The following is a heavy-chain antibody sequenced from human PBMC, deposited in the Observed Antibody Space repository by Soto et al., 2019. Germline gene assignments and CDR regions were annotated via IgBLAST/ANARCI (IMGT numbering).Heavy chain of an antibody. J-gene: IGHJ5*02. D-gene: IGHD6-13*01. CDR2: IYYSGST. V-gene: IGHV4-31*03. CDR1: GGSISSGGYY. Sequence: SETLSLTCTVSGGSISSGGYYWSWIRQHPGKGLEWIGYIYYSGSTYYNPSLKSRVTISVDTSKNQFSLKLSSVTAADTAVYYCAKDAEYSSTWYSGRFDPWGQGTLVTVSS. CDR3: AKDAEYSSTWYSGRFDP.